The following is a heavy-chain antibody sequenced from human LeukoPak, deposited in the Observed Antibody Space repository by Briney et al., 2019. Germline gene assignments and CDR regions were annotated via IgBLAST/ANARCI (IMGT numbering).Heavy chain of an antibody. D-gene: IGHD4-17*01. CDR2: ISSSSSYT. J-gene: IGHJ4*02. V-gene: IGHV3-11*05. CDR1: GFTLSDYY. Sequence: GGSLRLSCAASGFTLSDYYMSWIRQAPGKGLEWVSYISSSSSYTNYADSVKGRFTISRDNAKNSLYLQMNSLRAEDTAVYYCARVSGDSYFDYWGQGTLVTVSS. CDR3: ARVSGDSYFDY.